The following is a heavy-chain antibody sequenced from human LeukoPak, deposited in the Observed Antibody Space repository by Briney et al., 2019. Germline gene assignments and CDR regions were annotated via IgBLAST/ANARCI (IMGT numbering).Heavy chain of an antibody. J-gene: IGHJ6*03. CDR3: ARQGYCSSTSCYFYYYYYYMDV. V-gene: IGHV1-2*02. CDR1: GYTFTGYY. CDR2: INPNSGGT. Sequence: GASVKVSCKASGYTFTGYYMHWVRQAPGQGLEWMGWINPNSGGTNYAQKFQGRVTMTRDTSISTAYMELSRLRSDDTAVYYCARQGYCSSTSCYFYYYYYYMDVWGKGTTVTVSS. D-gene: IGHD2-2*01.